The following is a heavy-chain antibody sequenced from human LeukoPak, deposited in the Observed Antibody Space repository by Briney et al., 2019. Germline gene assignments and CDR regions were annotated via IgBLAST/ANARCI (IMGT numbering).Heavy chain of an antibody. J-gene: IGHJ6*02. CDR3: ARQRTGYLYGMDV. Sequence: PSETLSHTCTVPGGSISSYYWSWIRQPPGKGLEWIGYIYYSGSTNYNPSLKSRVTISVDTSKNQFSLKLSSVTAADTAVYYCARQRTGYLYGMDVWGQGTTVTVSS. V-gene: IGHV4-59*08. D-gene: IGHD3/OR15-3a*01. CDR1: GGSISSYY. CDR2: IYYSGST.